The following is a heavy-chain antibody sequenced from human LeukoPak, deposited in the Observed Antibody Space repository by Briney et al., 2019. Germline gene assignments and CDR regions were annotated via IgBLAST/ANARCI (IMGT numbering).Heavy chain of an antibody. CDR3: AAEYDAISH. J-gene: IGHJ4*02. CDR2: INPILGLA. CDR1: GDTFSSYS. D-gene: IGHD3-9*01. V-gene: IGHV1-69*02. Sequence: ASVKVSCKASGDTFSSYSFIWVRQAPGQGLEWMGRINPILGLANYAQNFQVRLTISADTSTNTASMELSSLPSADTGVYSRAAEYDAISHWGQGTLVTVAS.